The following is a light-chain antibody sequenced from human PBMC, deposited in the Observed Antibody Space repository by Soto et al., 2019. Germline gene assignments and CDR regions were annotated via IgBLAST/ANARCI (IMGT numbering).Light chain of an antibody. J-gene: IGLJ1*01. CDR2: EVS. Sequence: QSALTQPASVSGSPGQSVTISCTGTSSDVGAYDYVSWYQQHPDKAPKLMIYEVSNRPSGVSNRFSGSKSVNTATLTISGLQVDDEADYYCSSYTSSSPRVFVTGTKVTVL. CDR1: SSDVGAYDY. CDR3: SSYTSSSPRV. V-gene: IGLV2-14*03.